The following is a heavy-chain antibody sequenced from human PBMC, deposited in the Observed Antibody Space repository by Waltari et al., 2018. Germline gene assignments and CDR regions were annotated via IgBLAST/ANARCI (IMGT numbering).Heavy chain of an antibody. D-gene: IGHD6-19*01. Sequence: EVQLVESGGGLVKPGGSLRLSCAASGFTFSSYSMNWVRQAPGKGLEWVSAISSSSSYIYYADSVKGRFTISRDNAKNSLYLQMNSLRAEDTAVYYCASNPPHSSGWYGDYWGQGTLVTVSS. CDR2: ISSSSSYI. CDR3: ASNPPHSSGWYGDY. J-gene: IGHJ4*02. CDR1: GFTFSSYS. V-gene: IGHV3-21*01.